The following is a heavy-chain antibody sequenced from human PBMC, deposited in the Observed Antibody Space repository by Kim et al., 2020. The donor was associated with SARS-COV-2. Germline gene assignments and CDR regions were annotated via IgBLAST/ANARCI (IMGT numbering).Heavy chain of an antibody. V-gene: IGHV3-15*01. CDR2: IKSKTDGGTT. Sequence: GGSLRLSCAASGFTFSNAWMSWVRQAPGKGLEWVGRIKSKTDGGTTDYAAPVKGRFTISRDDSKNTLYLQMNSLKTEDTAVYYCTTVTREAASWGLESYWGQGTLVTVSS. J-gene: IGHJ4*02. D-gene: IGHD3-16*01. CDR3: TTVTREAASWGLESY. CDR1: GFTFSNAW.